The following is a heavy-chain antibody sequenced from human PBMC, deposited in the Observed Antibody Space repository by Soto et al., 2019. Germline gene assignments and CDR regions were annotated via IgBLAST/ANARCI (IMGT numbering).Heavy chain of an antibody. CDR3: AKEDSSGWYDDY. CDR2: ISGNGGST. D-gene: IGHD6-19*01. CDR1: GFTFSSGA. V-gene: IGHV3-23*01. J-gene: IGHJ4*02. Sequence: GGSLRLSCAASGFTFSSGAMNWVRQAPGKGLEWVSTISGNGGSTYYADSVKGRFTISRDNSKNTLYLQMNSLRAEDTAVYYCAKEDSSGWYDDYWGQGTLVTVSS.